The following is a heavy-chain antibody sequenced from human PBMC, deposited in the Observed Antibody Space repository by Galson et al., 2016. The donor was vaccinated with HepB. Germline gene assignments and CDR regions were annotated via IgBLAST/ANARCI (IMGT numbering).Heavy chain of an antibody. CDR2: IYYTGST. V-gene: IGHV4-4*02. D-gene: IGHD6-13*01. CDR1: GGSLSSSNW. J-gene: IGHJ6*02. CDR3: ARAAGHEYYFYGMWV. Sequence: LSLTCAVSGGSLSSSNWWSWVRQPPGKRLEWIGNIYYTGSTYYNPSLESRLSMSVDTSKNQFALTLTSVTAADTAVYYCARAAGHEYYFYGMWVWGQGTTVTVSS.